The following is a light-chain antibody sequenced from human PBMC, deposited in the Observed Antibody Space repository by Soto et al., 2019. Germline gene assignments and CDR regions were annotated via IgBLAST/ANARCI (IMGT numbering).Light chain of an antibody. V-gene: IGKV1-39*01. CDR3: QQLRMYPST. CDR1: QSIRTY. Sequence: DIQMTQSPSSLCASVGDRVTITCRASQSIRTYLNWYQQRPGKAPKLLIYAASSLQSGVPSRFSGSGSGTDFALTITSLQAEDFATYYCQQLRMYPSTFGGGTKVDIK. J-gene: IGKJ4*01. CDR2: AAS.